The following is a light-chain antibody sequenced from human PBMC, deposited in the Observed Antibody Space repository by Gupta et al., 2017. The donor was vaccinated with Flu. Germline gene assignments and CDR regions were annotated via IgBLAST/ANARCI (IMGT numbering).Light chain of an antibody. J-gene: IGLJ3*02. CDR3: QAADSSPV. Sequence: VSPGQTASITCSGHKLGDKYTCWYQQKPGQSPVLVIYEDTKRPSGIPERFSGSNSGNTATLTIRETQTLDEADYYCQAADSSPVFGGGIQLTVL. CDR1: KLGDKY. V-gene: IGLV3-1*01. CDR2: EDT.